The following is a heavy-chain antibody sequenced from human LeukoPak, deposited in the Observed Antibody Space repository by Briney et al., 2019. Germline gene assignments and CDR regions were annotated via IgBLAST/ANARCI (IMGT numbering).Heavy chain of an antibody. J-gene: IGHJ4*02. CDR1: GYTFISYG. CDR2: ISTYNGNI. CDR3: ARDLRGVLLDY. V-gene: IGHV1-18*01. D-gene: IGHD2-21*01. Sequence: ASVKVSCKASGYTFISYGISWVRQAPGQGLEWMGWISTYNGNIDYAQKLQGRVTMTTDTSTSTAYMELRSLRSDDTAVYYCARDLRGVLLDYWGQGTLVTVSS.